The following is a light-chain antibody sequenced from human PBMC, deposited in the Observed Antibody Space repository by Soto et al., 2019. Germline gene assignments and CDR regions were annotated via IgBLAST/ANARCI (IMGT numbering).Light chain of an antibody. V-gene: IGLV2-14*01. J-gene: IGLJ2*01. Sequence: QSALTQPASVSGSPGQSITISCTGTSSDVGGYNFVSWYQQHPGKAPKLMIYEVTDRPSGVSNRFSGSKSGSTASLTISVLQAEDEADYYCSSYTSRNTLAFGGGTKLTVL. CDR3: SSYTSRNTLA. CDR1: SSDVGGYNF. CDR2: EVT.